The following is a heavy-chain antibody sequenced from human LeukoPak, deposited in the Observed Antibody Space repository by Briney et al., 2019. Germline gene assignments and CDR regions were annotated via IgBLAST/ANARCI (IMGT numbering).Heavy chain of an antibody. J-gene: IGHJ3*02. Sequence: SETLSLTCTVSGGSISSSSYYWGWIRQPPGKGLEWIGSIYYSGSTYYNPSLKSRVTISVDTSKNQFSLKLSSVTAADTAVYYCARGNGVAYDAFDIWGQGTMVTVSS. CDR2: IYYSGST. D-gene: IGHD2-8*01. V-gene: IGHV4-39*07. CDR1: GGSISSSSYY. CDR3: ARGNGVAYDAFDI.